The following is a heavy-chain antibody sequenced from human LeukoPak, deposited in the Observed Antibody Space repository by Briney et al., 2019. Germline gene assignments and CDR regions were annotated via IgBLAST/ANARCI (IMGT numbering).Heavy chain of an antibody. CDR1: GVSITKYL. J-gene: IGHJ5*02. Sequence: PSETLSLTCAVSGVSITKYLWNWIRQSPGKGLEWIGYLDVTGKRRYASFFESRVTISGDISKNQFSLRLTSLTAADTAVYFCARSKFGFGATNFDTWGQGTLVSVYS. CDR3: ARSKFGFGATNFDT. CDR2: LDVTGKR. V-gene: IGHV4-59*01. D-gene: IGHD3-10*01.